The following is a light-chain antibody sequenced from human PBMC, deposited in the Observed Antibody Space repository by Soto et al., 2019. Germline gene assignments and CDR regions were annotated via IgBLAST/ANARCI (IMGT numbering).Light chain of an antibody. CDR1: QGIAGY. Sequence: DIQLTQSPSFLSASVGDRVTITCRASQGIAGYLAWYQQKPRKAPKLLIYAASTLQSGVPSRFSGSGSGTEFTLTISSLQPEDFATYYCQQSYSTPITFGQGTRLEIK. CDR2: AAS. CDR3: QQSYSTPIT. J-gene: IGKJ5*01. V-gene: IGKV1-9*01.